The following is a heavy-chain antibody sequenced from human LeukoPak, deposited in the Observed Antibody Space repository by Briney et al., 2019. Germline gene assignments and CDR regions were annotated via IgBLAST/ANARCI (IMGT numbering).Heavy chain of an antibody. CDR2: IVVGSGNT. V-gene: IGHV1-58*02. D-gene: IGHD3-3*01. CDR3: ALNYYFWSGYSWFDL. Sequence: GTAVKVSFKAAGFGFTSTAMKWVRRDRGQRGEGIGWIVVGSGNTNYSQKFQKRVTITRDMYKKKAYQELSSLSSEETAVYYSALNYYFWSGYSWFDLSGDGTLVTASP. CDR1: GFGFTSTA. J-gene: IGHJ5*02.